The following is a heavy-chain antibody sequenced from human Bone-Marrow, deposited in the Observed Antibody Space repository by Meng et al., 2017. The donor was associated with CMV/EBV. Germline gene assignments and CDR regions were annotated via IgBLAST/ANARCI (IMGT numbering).Heavy chain of an antibody. V-gene: IGHV1-2*02. Sequence: ASVKVSCKASGYTFTGYYMHWVRQAPGQGLEWMGWINPNSGGTNYAQKFQGRVTMTRDTSISTAYMELSRLRSDDTAVYYCARDVGGLNDQLQYNWFYPWGQGTLVTVSS. CDR1: GYTFTGYY. D-gene: IGHD2-2*01. CDR2: INPNSGGT. J-gene: IGHJ5*02. CDR3: ARDVGGLNDQLQYNWFYP.